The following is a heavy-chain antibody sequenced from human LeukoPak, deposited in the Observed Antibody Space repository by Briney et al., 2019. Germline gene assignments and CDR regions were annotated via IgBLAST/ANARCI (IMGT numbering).Heavy chain of an antibody. CDR3: ASAPMIRGYFDY. D-gene: IGHD3-22*01. V-gene: IGHV4-31*03. Sequence: SETLSLTCTVSGGSISSGGYYWSWIRQHPGKGLEWIGYIYYSGSTYYNPSLKSRVTISVDTSKNQFSLKLSSVTAADTAVYYCASAPMIRGYFDYWGQGTLVTVSS. CDR1: GGSISSGGYY. CDR2: IYYSGST. J-gene: IGHJ4*02.